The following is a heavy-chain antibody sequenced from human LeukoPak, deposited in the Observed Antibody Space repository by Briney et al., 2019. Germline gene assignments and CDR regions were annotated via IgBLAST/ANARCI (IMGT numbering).Heavy chain of an antibody. Sequence: SETLSLTCTVSGGSFTPYYWSWIRQPPGKGLEWIGHISYSGSTNYNPSLKSRVTISIDTSKNHLSLKLSSMTAADTAVYYCARGFDGPNAFDIWGQGTMVTVSS. CDR1: GGSFTPYY. V-gene: IGHV4-59*01. J-gene: IGHJ3*02. D-gene: IGHD3-9*01. CDR2: ISYSGST. CDR3: ARGFDGPNAFDI.